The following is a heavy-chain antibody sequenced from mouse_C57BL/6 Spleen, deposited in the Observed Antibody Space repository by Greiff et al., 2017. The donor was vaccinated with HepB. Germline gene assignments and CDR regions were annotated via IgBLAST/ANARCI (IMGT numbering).Heavy chain of an antibody. Sequence: QVQLQQPGAELVKPGASVKVSCKASGYTFTSYWMHWVKQRPGQGLEWIGMIHPNSGSTNYNEKFKSKATLTVDKSSSTAYMQLSSLTSEDSAVYYCVSYYYGSSPFAYWGQGTLVTVSA. V-gene: IGHV1-64*01. CDR3: VSYYYGSSPFAY. J-gene: IGHJ3*01. CDR1: GYTFTSYW. CDR2: IHPNSGST. D-gene: IGHD1-1*01.